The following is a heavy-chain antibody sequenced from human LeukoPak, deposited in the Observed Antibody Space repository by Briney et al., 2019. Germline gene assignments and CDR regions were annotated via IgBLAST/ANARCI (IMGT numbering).Heavy chain of an antibody. Sequence: SETLSLTCTVSGGSMNGHFWTWIRQPPGKRLEWTAVIHYTGRIRYNPSLQSRATISLDRSESRFSLKLTSVTAADSAVYYCARLLDNDSSGDPDTFDLWGQGTAVIVSS. J-gene: IGHJ3*01. CDR1: GGSMNGHF. CDR2: IHYTGRI. D-gene: IGHD3-22*01. V-gene: IGHV4-59*11. CDR3: ARLLDNDSSGDPDTFDL.